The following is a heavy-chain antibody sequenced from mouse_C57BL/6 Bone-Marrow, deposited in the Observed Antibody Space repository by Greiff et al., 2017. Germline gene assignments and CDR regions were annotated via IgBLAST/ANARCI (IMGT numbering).Heavy chain of an antibody. CDR1: GYTFTSYW. D-gene: IGHD1-1*01. J-gene: IGHJ1*03. CDR2: IYPGSGST. CDR3: ASIHDGSSLPV. V-gene: IGHV1-55*01. Sequence: VQLQQPGAELVKPGASVKMSCKASGYTFTSYWITWVKQRPGQGLEWIGDIYPGSGSTNYNEKFKSKATLTVDTSSSTAYLQLSSLTSEDSAVYYCASIHDGSSLPVWGTGTTVTVSS.